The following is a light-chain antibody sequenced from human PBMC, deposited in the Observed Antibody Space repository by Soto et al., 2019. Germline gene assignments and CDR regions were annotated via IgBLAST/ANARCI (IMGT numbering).Light chain of an antibody. CDR2: GAF. CDR3: QQYNNWPPST. V-gene: IGKV3D-15*01. Sequence: EIGMTQSPATLSVSPGERATLSCRSSQSVSSNLAWYQQKPGQAPRLLIYGAFNRATGIPARFSGRGSGTEFTLTISSLQSEDFAVYYCQQYNNWPPSTFGQGTKVDI. CDR1: QSVSSN. J-gene: IGKJ1*01.